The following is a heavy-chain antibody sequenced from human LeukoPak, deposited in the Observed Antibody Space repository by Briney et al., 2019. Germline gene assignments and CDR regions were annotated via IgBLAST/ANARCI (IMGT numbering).Heavy chain of an antibody. D-gene: IGHD5-24*01. CDR1: GFTFSSYG. J-gene: IGHJ4*02. CDR2: ISGSGGST. Sequence: GGSLRLSCAASGFTFSSYGITWVRQAPGKGLEWVSTISGSGGSTYYADSVKGRFTISRDNSKDTLDLQMNSLRAEDTAVYYCAKNRWLQSPSYFDYWGQGTLVTVSS. V-gene: IGHV3-23*01. CDR3: AKNRWLQSPSYFDY.